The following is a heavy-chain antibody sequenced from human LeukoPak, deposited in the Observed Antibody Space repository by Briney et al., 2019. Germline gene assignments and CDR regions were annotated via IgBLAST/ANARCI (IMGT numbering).Heavy chain of an antibody. Sequence: ASLKVSCKASGYTFIGYYMHWVRQAPGQGLEWMGRINPNSGGTDYAQKFQGRVTMTRDTSISTAYLEFSSLRSDDTAVYYCARDWSMTTLDYWGQGTLATVSS. CDR2: INPNSGGT. J-gene: IGHJ4*02. CDR1: GYTFIGYY. D-gene: IGHD4-17*01. CDR3: ARDWSMTTLDY. V-gene: IGHV1-2*06.